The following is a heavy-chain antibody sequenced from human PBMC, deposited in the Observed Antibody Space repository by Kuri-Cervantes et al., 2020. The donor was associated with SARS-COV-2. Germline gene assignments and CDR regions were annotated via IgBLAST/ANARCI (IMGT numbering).Heavy chain of an antibody. V-gene: IGHV1-18*01. Sequence: ASVKVSCKASGYTFTSYGISWVRQAPGQGLEWMGWISAYNGNTNYAQKLQGRVTMTTDTSTSTAYMELRSLRSDDTAVYYCARVYPAVAWYYYYYMDVWGKGTTVTVSS. CDR1: GYTFTSYG. D-gene: IGHD5/OR15-5a*01. J-gene: IGHJ6*03. CDR3: ARVYPAVAWYYYYYMDV. CDR2: ISAYNGNT.